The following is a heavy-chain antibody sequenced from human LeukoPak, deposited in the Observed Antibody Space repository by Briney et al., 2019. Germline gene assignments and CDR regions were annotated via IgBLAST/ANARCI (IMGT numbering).Heavy chain of an antibody. J-gene: IGHJ4*02. CDR1: GFTFSSYE. CDR2: ISTSSSYI. Sequence: GGSLRLSCAASGFTFSSYEMNWVRQAPGKGLEWVSSISTSSSYIYYADSVKGRFTISRDNAKKSLYLQMNSLRAEDTAVYYCARDPGRYYDTSGYYSLDYWGQGTLVTVSS. D-gene: IGHD3-22*01. CDR3: ARDPGRYYDTSGYYSLDY. V-gene: IGHV3-21*01.